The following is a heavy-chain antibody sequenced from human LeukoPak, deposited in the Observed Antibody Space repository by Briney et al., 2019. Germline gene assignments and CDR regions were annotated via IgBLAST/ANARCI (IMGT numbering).Heavy chain of an antibody. CDR3: ARDVYDFWSGLMYY. D-gene: IGHD3-3*01. CDR2: ISSSSSYI. V-gene: IGHV3-21*01. J-gene: IGHJ4*02. CDR1: GFTFSSYS. Sequence: GGSLRLSCAASGFTFSSYSMNWVRQAPGKGLEWVSSISSSSSYIYYADSVKGRFTISRDNAKNSLYLQVSSLRAEDTAVYYCARDVYDFWSGLMYYWGQGTLVTVSS.